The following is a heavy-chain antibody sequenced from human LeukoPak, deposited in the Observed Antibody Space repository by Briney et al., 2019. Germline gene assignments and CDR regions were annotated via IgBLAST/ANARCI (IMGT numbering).Heavy chain of an antibody. D-gene: IGHD1-26*01. Sequence: SVKVSCKASGGTFSSYAISWVRRAPGQGLEWMGRLIPILGITNYAQKFQDKFTITADKSTTTAYMEVSSLTSEDTAVYYCASSRVANVVGAVDYFDYWGQGTLVTVSS. CDR1: GGTFSSYA. CDR3: ASSRVANVVGAVDYFDY. CDR2: LIPILGIT. V-gene: IGHV1-69*04. J-gene: IGHJ4*02.